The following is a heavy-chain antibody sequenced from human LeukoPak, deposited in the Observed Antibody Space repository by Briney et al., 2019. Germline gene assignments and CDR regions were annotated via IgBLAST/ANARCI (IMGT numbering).Heavy chain of an antibody. D-gene: IGHD6-13*01. CDR1: GFTFSTYW. CDR3: ARDSAGNDY. J-gene: IGHJ4*02. CDR2: TKQDGSEK. V-gene: IGHV3-7*01. Sequence: GGSLRLSCEAPGFTFSTYWMSWVRQAPGKGLEWVANTKQDGSEKYYVDSVKGRFTISRDNAKNSLYLQMNSLRAEDTAMYYCARDSAGNDYWGQGTLVTVSS.